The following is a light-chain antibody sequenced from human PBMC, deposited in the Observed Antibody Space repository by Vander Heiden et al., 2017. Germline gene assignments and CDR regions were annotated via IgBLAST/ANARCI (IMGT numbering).Light chain of an antibody. V-gene: IGLV2-23*02. Sequence: QSALTQPASVSGSPGQSITISCTGTSSDVGSYNLVSWYQQHPGKAPKLMMYEVSKRPAGVSNRFSGSKSGNKASLTISGLQAEDEADYYCCSYAGSSTVVFGGGTKLKVL. J-gene: IGLJ2*01. CDR1: SSDVGSYNL. CDR2: EVS. CDR3: CSYAGSSTVV.